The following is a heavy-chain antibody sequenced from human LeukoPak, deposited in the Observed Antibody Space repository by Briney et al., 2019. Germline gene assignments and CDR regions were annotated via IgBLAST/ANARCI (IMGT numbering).Heavy chain of an antibody. CDR2: IYLYGTT. V-gene: IGHV4-4*02. J-gene: IGHJ4*02. CDR1: GGSISSDNW. CDR3: ARGTVVRGVITRPFDY. D-gene: IGHD3-10*01. Sequence: SETLSLTCAVSGGSISSDNWWSWVRQSPVKGLEWIGEIYLYGTTNYNPSFTSRVTMSVDRSRNQFSLKLTSVTAADTAVYYCARGTVVRGVITRPFDYWGQGTLVTVSS.